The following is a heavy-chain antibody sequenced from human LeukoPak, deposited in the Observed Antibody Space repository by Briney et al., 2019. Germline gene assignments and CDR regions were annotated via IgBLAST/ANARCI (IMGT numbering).Heavy chain of an antibody. CDR3: ARGSRRLADFHY. Sequence: PSETLSLTCTVSGGSISSGGYYWSWIRQHPGKGLEWIGYIYYSGSTYYNPSLKSRLTISVDTSKNQFSLKLSSVTAADTAVYYCARGSRRLADFHYWGQGTLVTVSS. V-gene: IGHV4-31*03. D-gene: IGHD6-19*01. CDR1: GGSISSGGYY. CDR2: IYYSGST. J-gene: IGHJ4*02.